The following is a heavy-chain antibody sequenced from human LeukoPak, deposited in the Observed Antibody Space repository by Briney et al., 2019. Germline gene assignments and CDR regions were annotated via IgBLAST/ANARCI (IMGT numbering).Heavy chain of an antibody. CDR2: INYSGST. CDR3: ASAPYYYDDSGYYLFNH. CDR1: GASMRSSAYY. J-gene: IGHJ4*02. Sequence: SETLSLTCNVSGASMRSSAYYWGWIRQPPGKGLEWIGTINYSGSTYYTPSLKSRVTMSVDTSKNQLSLKLSSVNAADTALYYCASAPYYYDDSGYYLFNHWGQGTLVTVPS. D-gene: IGHD3-22*01. V-gene: IGHV4-39*01.